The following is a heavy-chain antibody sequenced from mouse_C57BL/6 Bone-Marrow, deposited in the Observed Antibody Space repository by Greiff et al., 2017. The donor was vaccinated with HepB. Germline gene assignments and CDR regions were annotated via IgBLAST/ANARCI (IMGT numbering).Heavy chain of an antibody. Sequence: QVQLQQSGAELVKPGASVKLSCKASGYNFTEYTIHWVKQRSGQGLEWIGWFYPGSGSIKYNEKFKDKATLTADKSSSTVYMELSRLTSEDSAVYFCARHEGRGTMIKDAWFAYWGQGTLVTVSA. CDR2: FYPGSGSI. CDR3: ARHEGRGTMIKDAWFAY. D-gene: IGHD2-4*01. CDR1: GYNFTEYT. J-gene: IGHJ3*01. V-gene: IGHV1-62-2*01.